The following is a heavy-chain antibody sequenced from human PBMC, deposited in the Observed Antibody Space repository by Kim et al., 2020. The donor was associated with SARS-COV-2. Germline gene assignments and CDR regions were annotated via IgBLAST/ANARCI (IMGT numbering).Heavy chain of an antibody. Sequence: ASVKVSCKVSGYTLTELSMHWVRQAPGKGLEWMGGFDPEDGETIYAQKFQSRVTMTEDTSTDTAYMELSSLRSEDTAVYYCATVIGSFGAFDIWGQGTMVTVSS. CDR3: ATVIGSFGAFDI. J-gene: IGHJ3*02. D-gene: IGHD3-10*01. CDR2: FDPEDGET. V-gene: IGHV1-24*01. CDR1: GYTLTELS.